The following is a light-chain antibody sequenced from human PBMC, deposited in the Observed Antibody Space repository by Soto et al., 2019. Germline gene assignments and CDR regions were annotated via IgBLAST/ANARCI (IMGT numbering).Light chain of an antibody. CDR1: SSDIGDYTH. CDR2: EVS. J-gene: IGLJ2*01. V-gene: IGLV2-14*01. Sequence: QSVLTQPASVSGSPGQSITISCTGTSSDIGDYTHVSWYQQHSGKAPKLIIYEVSDRPSGVSNRFSGSKSGNTASLTISLLQTEDEADYYCCSYTSISTSAVFGVGTQLTVL. CDR3: CSYTSISTSAV.